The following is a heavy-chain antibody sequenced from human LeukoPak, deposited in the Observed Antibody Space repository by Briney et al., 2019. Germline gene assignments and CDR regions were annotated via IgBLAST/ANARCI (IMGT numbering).Heavy chain of an antibody. CDR1: GGTFSSYA. D-gene: IGHD4-17*01. Sequence: ASVKVSCKASGGTFSSYAISWVRQAPGQGLEWMGRIIPILGIANYAQKFQGRVTITADKSTSTAYMELSSPRSEDTAVYYCARSPTRTTVVTPPGYWGQGTLVTVSS. V-gene: IGHV1-69*04. CDR3: ARSPTRTTVVTPPGY. CDR2: IIPILGIA. J-gene: IGHJ4*02.